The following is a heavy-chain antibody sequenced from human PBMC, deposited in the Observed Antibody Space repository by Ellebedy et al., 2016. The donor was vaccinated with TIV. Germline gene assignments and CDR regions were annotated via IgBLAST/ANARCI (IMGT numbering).Heavy chain of an antibody. CDR2: IYNSGST. CDR3: AALQWLAPAWYFDL. Sequence: SETLSLTCTVPGGSISSHYWSWIRQPPGKGLEWFGYIYNSGSTNYNHSLRSRLTISLDTSRNPFSLKLSSVTAADTAVYYWAALQWLAPAWYFDLWGRGTLVTVSS. CDR1: GGSISSHY. V-gene: IGHV4-59*08. D-gene: IGHD6-19*01. J-gene: IGHJ2*01.